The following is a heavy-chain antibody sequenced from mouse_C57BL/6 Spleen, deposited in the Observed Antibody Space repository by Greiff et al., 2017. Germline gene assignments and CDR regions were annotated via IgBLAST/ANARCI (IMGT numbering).Heavy chain of an antibody. CDR1: GFTFSDYY. Sequence: EVKLMESEGGLVQPGSSMKLSCTASGFTFSDYYMAWVRQVPEKGLEWVANINYDGSSTYYLDSLKSRFIISRDNAKNILYLRMSSLKSEDTATYYCARGSTYWYFDVWGTGTTVTVSS. CDR3: ARGSTYWYFDV. D-gene: IGHD5-1*01. CDR2: INYDGSST. V-gene: IGHV5-16*01. J-gene: IGHJ1*03.